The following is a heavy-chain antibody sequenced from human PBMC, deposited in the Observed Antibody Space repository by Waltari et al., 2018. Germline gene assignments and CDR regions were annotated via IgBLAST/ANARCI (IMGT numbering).Heavy chain of an antibody. V-gene: IGHV4-4*07. Sequence: QVQLQESGPGLVKPSETLSLTCTVSGGSISSYYWSWIRQPAGKGLEWIGRIYTSGSTDYHPSLKSRVTMSVDTSKNQFSRKLSSVTAADTAVYYCARGGEGYCSSTSCYHFEYWGQGTLVTVSS. CDR3: ARGGEGYCSSTSCYHFEY. J-gene: IGHJ4*02. CDR1: GGSISSYY. CDR2: IYTSGST. D-gene: IGHD2-2*01.